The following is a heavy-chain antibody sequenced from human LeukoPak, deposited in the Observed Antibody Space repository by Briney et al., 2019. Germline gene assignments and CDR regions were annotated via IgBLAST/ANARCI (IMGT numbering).Heavy chain of an antibody. D-gene: IGHD6-19*01. V-gene: IGHV3-30*18. CDR3: AKDEGIAVAGTNYYYGMDV. Sequence: GGSLRLSCAASGFPFSSYGMHWVRQAPGKGLEWVAVISYDGSNKYYADSVQGRFTISRDNSKNTLYLQMNSLRAEDTAVYYCAKDEGIAVAGTNYYYGMDVWGQGTTVTVSS. J-gene: IGHJ6*02. CDR2: ISYDGSNK. CDR1: GFPFSSYG.